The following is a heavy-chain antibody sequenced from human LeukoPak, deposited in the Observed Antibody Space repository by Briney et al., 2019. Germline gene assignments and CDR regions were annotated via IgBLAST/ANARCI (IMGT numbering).Heavy chain of an antibody. D-gene: IGHD6-6*01. Sequence: ASVKVSCKASGGTFSSYAISWVRQAPGQGLEWMGGIIPIFGTANYAQKFQGRVTITADESTSTAYMELSSLRSEDTAVYYCARKDSSSSRRYYYGMDVWGQGTTVAVS. CDR1: GGTFSSYA. V-gene: IGHV1-69*13. CDR2: IIPIFGTA. CDR3: ARKDSSSSRRYYYGMDV. J-gene: IGHJ6*02.